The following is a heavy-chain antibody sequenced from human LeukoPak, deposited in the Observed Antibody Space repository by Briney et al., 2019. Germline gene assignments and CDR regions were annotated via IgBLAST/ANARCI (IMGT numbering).Heavy chain of an antibody. CDR1: GFTFSSYS. CDR3: ARVKGGYCGGDCYYFDY. J-gene: IGHJ4*02. D-gene: IGHD2-21*01. V-gene: IGHV3-21*01. CDR2: ISISSSYI. Sequence: GGSLRLSCAASGFTFSSYSMNWVRQAPGKGLEWVSSISISSSYIYYADSVKGRFTISRDNAKNSLYLQMNSLRAEDTAVYYCARVKGGYCGGDCYYFDYWGQGTLVTVSS.